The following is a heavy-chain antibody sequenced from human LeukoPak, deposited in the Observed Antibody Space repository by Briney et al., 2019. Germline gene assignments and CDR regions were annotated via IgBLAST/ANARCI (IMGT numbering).Heavy chain of an antibody. D-gene: IGHD1-14*01. CDR1: GFTFSSDA. J-gene: IGHJ5*02. Sequence: GGSLRLSCTSSGFTFSSDAMTWVRQAPGKGLEWVSSISGSGDVTYYADSVKGRFTISRDNSKNTLYLQMNSLRAEDTAVYYCANKPAGFDPWGQGTLVTVSS. V-gene: IGHV3-23*01. CDR3: ANKPAGFDP. CDR2: ISGSGDVT.